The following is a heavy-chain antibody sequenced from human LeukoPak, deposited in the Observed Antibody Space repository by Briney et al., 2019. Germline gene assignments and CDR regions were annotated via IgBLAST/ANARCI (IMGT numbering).Heavy chain of an antibody. J-gene: IGHJ4*02. CDR3: ARPYGPGNYINLGLDF. Sequence: ASVKVSCNASGVILNNYAILWVRRASGQGLEWMGRTVPVFATTTYAQKLQGRVMITADESTSTVHMELSSLTAEDTALYYCARPYGPGNYINLGLDFWGQGTLVTVS. D-gene: IGHD3-10*01. CDR1: GVILNNYA. CDR2: TVPVFATT. V-gene: IGHV1-69*15.